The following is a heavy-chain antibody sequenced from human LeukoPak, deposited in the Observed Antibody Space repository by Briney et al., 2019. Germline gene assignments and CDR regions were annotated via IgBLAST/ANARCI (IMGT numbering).Heavy chain of an antibody. V-gene: IGHV4-31*03. J-gene: IGHJ5*02. D-gene: IGHD3-10*01. Sequence: SETLSLTCTVSGGSISSGGYYWSWIRQHPGKGLEWIGYIYYSGSTYYNPSLKSRVTISVDTSKNQFSLKLSSVTAADTAVYYCARGVYYYGSGSYSRHNWFDPWGQGTLVTVSS. CDR2: IYYSGST. CDR1: GGSISSGGYY. CDR3: ARGVYYYGSGSYSRHNWFDP.